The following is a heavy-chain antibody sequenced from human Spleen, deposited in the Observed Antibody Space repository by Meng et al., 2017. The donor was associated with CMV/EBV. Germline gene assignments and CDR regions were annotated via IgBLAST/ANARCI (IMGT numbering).Heavy chain of an antibody. D-gene: IGHD3-22*01. CDR1: GFTFSSKS. V-gene: IGHV3-48*04. Sequence: GGSLRLSCAASGFTFSSKSMNWVRQAPGKGLEWISYIMSDSSSIYYADSVKGRFTVSRDNTKNSLYLLMNSPRAEDTAVYFCARAPYDTPDYSFDYWGQGTLVTVSS. CDR2: IMSDSSSI. CDR3: ARAPYDTPDYSFDY. J-gene: IGHJ4*02.